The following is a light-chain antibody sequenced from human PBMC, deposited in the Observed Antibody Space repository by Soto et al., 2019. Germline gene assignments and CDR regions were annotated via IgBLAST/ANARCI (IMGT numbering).Light chain of an antibody. Sequence: QSVLTQPPSAARTPGRRVVISCSGSSSNIGSNTVNWYQQLPGTAPKLLIYSNNHRPSGVPDRFSGSKSGTSASLAISGLQSDDEADYYCAAWDESLNGYASAPRTKVTV. CDR1: SSNIGSNT. V-gene: IGLV1-44*01. CDR2: SNN. J-gene: IGLJ1*01. CDR3: AAWDESLNGYA.